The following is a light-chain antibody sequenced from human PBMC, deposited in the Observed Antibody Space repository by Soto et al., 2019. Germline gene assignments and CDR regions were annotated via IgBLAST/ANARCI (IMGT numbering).Light chain of an antibody. J-gene: IGKJ4*01. V-gene: IGKV3-11*01. CDR2: DAS. CDR3: QQRSDWPLLT. Sequence: EILLTQSPATLSLSPGDRATLSCRASQSVNSKLALYQQKPGQAPRLLIYDASNRATGIPGRFSGSGSGTDFALTISSLETEDFAFYYCQQRSDWPLLTFGGGTTVDIK. CDR1: QSVNSK.